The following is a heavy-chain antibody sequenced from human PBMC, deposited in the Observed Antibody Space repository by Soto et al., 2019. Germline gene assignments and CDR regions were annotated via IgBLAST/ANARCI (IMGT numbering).Heavy chain of an antibody. V-gene: IGHV4-34*01. J-gene: IGHJ4*02. Sequence: SETLSLTCAVYGGSFSGYYWSWIRQPPGKGLEWIGEINHSGSTNYNPSLKSRVTISVDTSKNQFSLKLSSVTAADTAVYYCARGGGRLGYCSGGSCYDDYWGQGTLVTVSS. D-gene: IGHD2-15*01. CDR2: INHSGST. CDR1: GGSFSGYY. CDR3: ARGGGRLGYCSGGSCYDDY.